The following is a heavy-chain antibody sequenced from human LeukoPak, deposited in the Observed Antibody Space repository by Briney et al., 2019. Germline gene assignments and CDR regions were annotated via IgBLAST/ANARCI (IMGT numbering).Heavy chain of an antibody. CDR3: ARPANPNYSSAYYYVAY. D-gene: IGHD3-22*01. V-gene: IGHV5-51*01. Sequence: PGESLQTSCKGFGYSFTNYWIGWVRQMPGKGLEWMGTIYPDDSDTRYSPSFQGQVTISADKSISTAYLQWSSLKASDTAMYYCARPANPNYSSAYYYVAYWGQGTLVTVSS. CDR2: IYPDDSDT. J-gene: IGHJ4*02. CDR1: GYSFTNYW.